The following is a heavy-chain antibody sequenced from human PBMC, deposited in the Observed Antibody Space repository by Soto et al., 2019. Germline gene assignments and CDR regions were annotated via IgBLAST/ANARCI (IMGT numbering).Heavy chain of an antibody. D-gene: IGHD2-21*01. Sequence: QVQLQESGPGLVKPSQTLSLICTVSGGSISGGTYYWSWIRQPPGQGLEWIGYIYFSGSTYYNPSLKSRVIISVDTSKNQFSLRLSSVTAADTAVYYCARGDWPTQMDVWGQGTTVTVSS. V-gene: IGHV4-31*03. J-gene: IGHJ6*02. CDR3: ARGDWPTQMDV. CDR2: IYFSGST. CDR1: GGSISGGTYY.